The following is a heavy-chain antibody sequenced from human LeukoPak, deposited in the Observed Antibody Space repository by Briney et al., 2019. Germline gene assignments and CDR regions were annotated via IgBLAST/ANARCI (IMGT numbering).Heavy chain of an antibody. CDR3: ARDRYSSGWDEWGY. J-gene: IGHJ4*02. Sequence: GASVKVSCKASGYTFTSYGISWVRQAPGQGLEWMGWISAYNGNTNYAQRLQGGVTMTTDTSTSTAYMELRSLRSDDTAVYYCARDRYSSGWDEWGYWGQGTLVTVSS. CDR2: ISAYNGNT. CDR1: GYTFTSYG. D-gene: IGHD6-19*01. V-gene: IGHV1-18*01.